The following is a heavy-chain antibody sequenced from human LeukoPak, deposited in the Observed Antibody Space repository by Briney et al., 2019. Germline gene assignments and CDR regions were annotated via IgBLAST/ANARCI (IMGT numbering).Heavy chain of an antibody. J-gene: IGHJ4*02. V-gene: IGHV1-2*02. CDR3: ARGTYYDSSAYSGVRLFDY. CDR2: INLPSGRT. D-gene: IGHD3-22*01. Sequence: GASVKVSCRASGYIFTGYYMHWIRQAPGQGLEWMGRINLPSGRTNYAQNFQDRVTMTSDTSINTAYMELSRLGSDDTALYYCARGTYYDSSAYSGVRLFDYWGQGTLVTVSS. CDR1: GYIFTGYY.